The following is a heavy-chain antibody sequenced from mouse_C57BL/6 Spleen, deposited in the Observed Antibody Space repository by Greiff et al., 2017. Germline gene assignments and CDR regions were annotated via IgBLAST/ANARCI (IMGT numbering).Heavy chain of an antibody. V-gene: IGHV1-53*01. CDR3: AGDYGGSCGGYFDV. CDR1: GYTFTSYW. CDR2: INPSNGGT. D-gene: IGHD1-1*01. Sequence: QVQLQQPGTELVKPGASVKLSCKASGYTFTSYWMHWVKQRPGQGLEWIGNINPSNGGTNYNEKFKSKDTLTVDKSSSTAYMQLSSLTSEDSAVXDCAGDYGGSCGGYFDVWGTGTTVTVSS. J-gene: IGHJ1*03.